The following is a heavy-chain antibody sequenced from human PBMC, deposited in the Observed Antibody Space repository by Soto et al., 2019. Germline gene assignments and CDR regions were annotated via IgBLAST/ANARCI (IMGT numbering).Heavy chain of an antibody. V-gene: IGHV4-59*01. D-gene: IGHD5-18*01. CDR2: IYYSGST. J-gene: IGHJ5*02. Sequence: SETLSLTCTVSGGSLSSYYWSWIRQPPGKGLEWIGYIYYSGSTNYNPSLKSRVTISVDTSKNQFSLKLSSVTAADTAVYYCATDPVHSYGYRWFDPWGQGTLVPVSS. CDR3: ATDPVHSYGYRWFDP. CDR1: GGSLSSYY.